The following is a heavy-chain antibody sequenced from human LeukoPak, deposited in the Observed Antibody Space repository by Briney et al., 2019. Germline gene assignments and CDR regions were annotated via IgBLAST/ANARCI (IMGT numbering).Heavy chain of an antibody. Sequence: SETLSLTCTVSGGSISSYYWSWIRQPPGKGLEWIGYIYYSGSTNYNPSLKSRVTISVDTSKNQFSLKLISVTAADTAVYYCAKQHLPKVYYFHYGGREPLVPAPS. D-gene: IGHD5-18*01. CDR1: GGSISSYY. J-gene: IGHJ4*02. CDR3: AKQHLPKVYYFHY. CDR2: IYYSGST. V-gene: IGHV4-59*01.